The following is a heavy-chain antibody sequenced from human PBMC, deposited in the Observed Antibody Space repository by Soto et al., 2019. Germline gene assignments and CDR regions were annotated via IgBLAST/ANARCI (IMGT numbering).Heavy chain of an antibody. CDR3: ARRGIGVDGIFEY. CDR1: VFIFSDYW. J-gene: IGHJ4*02. V-gene: IGHV3-7*03. D-gene: IGHD6-19*01. CDR2: INQDGSEK. Sequence: GGSLRLSCVSSVFIFSDYWMNWVRHSPGKGLEWVARINQDGSEKYYVDSVRGRLTISRDNAKNSLSVQMDSLRAEDTAIYYCARRGIGVDGIFEYWGQGSLDIVS.